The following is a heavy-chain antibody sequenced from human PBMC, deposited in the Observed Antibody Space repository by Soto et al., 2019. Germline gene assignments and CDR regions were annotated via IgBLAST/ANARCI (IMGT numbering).Heavy chain of an antibody. CDR3: ARVDYYDISGYYGF. CDR1: CYTFTIYG. D-gene: IGHD3-22*01. CDR2: ISGYNGNT. V-gene: IGHV1-18*04. J-gene: IGHJ4*02. Sequence: QVQLVQSGAEVKKPGASVKVSCKASCYTFTIYGISWVRQAPGQGLEWMGWISGYNGNTDYAQNLQDRVTLTTDASTSSVYMELWSLRSDDTAVYYCARVDYYDISGYYGFWGQGTLITVSS.